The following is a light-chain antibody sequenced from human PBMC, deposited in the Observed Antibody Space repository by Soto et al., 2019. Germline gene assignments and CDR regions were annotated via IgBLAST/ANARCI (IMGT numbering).Light chain of an antibody. J-gene: IGKJ5*01. CDR3: QQRSNWPPIT. Sequence: EIVLTQSLRTLALSPGERATLSFTPSQSVSSSYLSWYQQKPGQAPRLLIYGASSRATGIPDRFSGSGSGTDFTLTIDNLEPEDFAVYYCQQRSNWPPITFGQGTRLEIK. CDR1: QSVSSSY. V-gene: IGKV3D-20*02. CDR2: GAS.